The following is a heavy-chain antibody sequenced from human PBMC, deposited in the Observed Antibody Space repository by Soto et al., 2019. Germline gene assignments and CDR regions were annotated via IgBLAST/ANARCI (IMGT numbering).Heavy chain of an antibody. Sequence: QMQLQESGPGLVKPSQTLSLTCTVSGGSISSGGYYWSWIRQLPGKGLEWMGYIYRSGNAYYNPSLESRLTISVDTSKNQFSLELSSVTAADTAVYYCARKHHFSRGSFYCSELDVWGHGTAVTVSS. V-gene: IGHV4-31*03. CDR3: ARKHHFSRGSFYCSELDV. CDR1: GGSISSGGYY. CDR2: IYRSGNA. J-gene: IGHJ6*02. D-gene: IGHD3-3*02.